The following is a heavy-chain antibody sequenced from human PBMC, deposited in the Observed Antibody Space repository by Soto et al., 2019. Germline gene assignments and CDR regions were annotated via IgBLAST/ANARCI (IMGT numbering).Heavy chain of an antibody. CDR1: GYTFTSYD. Sequence: ASVKVSCKASGYTFTSYDINWVRQATGQGLEWMGWMSPNSGNTGYAQKFQGRVTMTRNTSISTAYMELSSLRSEDTAVYYCAGGGIAAAVNLYGMDVWGQGTTVTVSS. J-gene: IGHJ6*02. D-gene: IGHD6-13*01. CDR2: MSPNSGNT. CDR3: AGGGIAAAVNLYGMDV. V-gene: IGHV1-8*01.